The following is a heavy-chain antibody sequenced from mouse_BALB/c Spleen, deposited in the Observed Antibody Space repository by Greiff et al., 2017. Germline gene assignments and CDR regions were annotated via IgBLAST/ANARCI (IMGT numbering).Heavy chain of an antibody. CDR1: GYTFTDYN. D-gene: IGHD1-1*01. J-gene: IGHJ4*01. CDR3: ARTPYDYAMDY. CDR2: INPNNGGT. Sequence: VHVKQSGAELARPGASVKIPCKASGYTFTDYNMDWVKQSHGKSLEWIGDINPNNGGTIYNQKFKGKATLTVDKSSSTAYMELRSLTSEDTAVYYCARTPYDYAMDYWGQGTSVTVSS. V-gene: IGHV1-18*01.